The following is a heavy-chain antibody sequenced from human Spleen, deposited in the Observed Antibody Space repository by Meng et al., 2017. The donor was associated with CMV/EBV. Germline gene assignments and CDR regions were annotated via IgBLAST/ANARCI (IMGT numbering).Heavy chain of an antibody. V-gene: IGHV3-74*01. D-gene: IGHD5-24*01. CDR2: INLDGSST. CDR1: GFTFSSYW. Sequence: GGPLRLSCAASGFTFSSYWMHWVRQAPGKGLVWVSCINLDGSSTTYADSVKGRFTISRDNAKNTLYLQMNSLRVEETAVYYCARGSMATADYWGQGTLVTVSS. CDR3: ARGSMATADY. J-gene: IGHJ4*02.